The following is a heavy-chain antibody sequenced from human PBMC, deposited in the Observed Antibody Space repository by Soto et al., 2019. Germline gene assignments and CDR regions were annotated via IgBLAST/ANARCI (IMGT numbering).Heavy chain of an antibody. Sequence: SETLSLTCAVYGGSFSGYYWSWIRQPPGKGLEWIGEINHSGSTNYNPSLKSRVTISVDTSKNQFSLKLSSVTAADTAVYYCARGLSSVAAAGIKYFDYWGQGTLVTVSS. CDR3: ARGLSSVAAAGIKYFDY. D-gene: IGHD6-13*01. CDR2: INHSGST. V-gene: IGHV4-34*01. J-gene: IGHJ4*02. CDR1: GGSFSGYY.